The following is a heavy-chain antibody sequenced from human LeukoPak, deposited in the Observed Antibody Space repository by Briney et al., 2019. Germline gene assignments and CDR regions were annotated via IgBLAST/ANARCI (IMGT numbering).Heavy chain of an antibody. V-gene: IGHV3-7*01. CDR3: ARDVGDL. Sequence: GGTLRLSCAPSGFAFSTYWMGWVRQAPGKGLEWLANINQGGSEKYYVDSVKGRFTISRDNAKNSLFLQMNSLRAEDTAVYYCARDVGDLWGQGTLVTVSS. CDR2: INQGGSEK. D-gene: IGHD2-21*02. CDR1: GFAFSTYW. J-gene: IGHJ4*02.